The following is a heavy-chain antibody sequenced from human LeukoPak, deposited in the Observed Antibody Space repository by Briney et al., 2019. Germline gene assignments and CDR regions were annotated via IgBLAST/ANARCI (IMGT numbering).Heavy chain of an antibody. Sequence: GGSLRHACAASGFTFSSYGLSWVRQAPGKGLEWVSAISGSGGSTYYADSVKGRFTISRDNSKNTLYLQMNSLRAEDTAVYYCAKDTSAYGDYVSDYWGQGTLVTVSS. CDR3: AKDTSAYGDYVSDY. V-gene: IGHV3-23*01. D-gene: IGHD4-17*01. CDR2: ISGSGGST. CDR1: GFTFSSYG. J-gene: IGHJ4*02.